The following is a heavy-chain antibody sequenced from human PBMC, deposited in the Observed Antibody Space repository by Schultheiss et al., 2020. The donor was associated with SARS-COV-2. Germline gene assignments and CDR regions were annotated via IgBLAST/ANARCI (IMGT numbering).Heavy chain of an antibody. D-gene: IGHD1-26*01. J-gene: IGHJ1*01. Sequence: GGSLRLSCAASGFTFSSYEMNWVRQAPGKGLEWVSYISSSGSTIYYADSVKGRFTISRDNAKNSLYLQMNSLRAEDTAVYYCASHGYSGSYYAYFQHWGQGTLVTVSS. CDR3: ASHGYSGSYYAYFQH. V-gene: IGHV3-48*03. CDR2: ISSSGSTI. CDR1: GFTFSSYE.